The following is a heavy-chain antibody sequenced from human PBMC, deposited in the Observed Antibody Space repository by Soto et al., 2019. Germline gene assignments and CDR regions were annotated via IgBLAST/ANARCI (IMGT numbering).Heavy chain of an antibody. CDR2: ISYDGSNK. CDR3: AKGSPYFYDSSGPDY. Sequence: GGSLRLSCAASGFTFSSYGMHWVHQAPGKGLEWVAVISYDGSNKYYADSVKGRFTISRDNSKNTLYLQMNSLRAEDTAVYYCAKGSPYFYDSSGPDYWGQGTLVTVSS. J-gene: IGHJ4*02. CDR1: GFTFSSYG. D-gene: IGHD3-22*01. V-gene: IGHV3-30*18.